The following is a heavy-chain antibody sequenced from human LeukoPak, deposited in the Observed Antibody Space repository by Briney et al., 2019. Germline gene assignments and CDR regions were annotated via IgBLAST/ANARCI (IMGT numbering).Heavy chain of an antibody. CDR3: ASLVEMATITGY. CDR2: IYYIGST. V-gene: IGHV4-59*08. D-gene: IGHD5-24*01. Sequence: SETLSLTCTVPGGSISSYYWSWIRQPPGKGLEWVGYIYYIGSTNYNPSLKSRVTISVDTSKNQFSLKLSSVTAADTAVYYCASLVEMATITGYWGQGTLVTVSS. J-gene: IGHJ4*02. CDR1: GGSISSYY.